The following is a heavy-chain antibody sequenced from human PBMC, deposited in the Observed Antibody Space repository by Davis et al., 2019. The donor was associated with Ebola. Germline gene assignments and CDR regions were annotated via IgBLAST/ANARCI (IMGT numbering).Heavy chain of an antibody. D-gene: IGHD2-15*01. CDR2: INSDGSST. V-gene: IGHV3-74*01. J-gene: IGHJ6*02. Sequence: HTGGSLRLSCAASGFTFSSYWMHWVRQAPGKGLVWVSRINSDGSSTSYADSVKGRFTISRDNSKNTLYLQMNSLRTEDMAVYYCARDPGYCSGGSCFLYYYYGMDVWGQGTTVTVSS. CDR1: GFTFSSYW. CDR3: ARDPGYCSGGSCFLYYYYGMDV.